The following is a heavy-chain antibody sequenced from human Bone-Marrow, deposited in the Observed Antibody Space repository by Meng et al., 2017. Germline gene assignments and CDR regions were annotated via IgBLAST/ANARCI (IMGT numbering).Heavy chain of an antibody. D-gene: IGHD3-22*01. CDR1: GFTFSSYE. Sequence: GGSLRLSCAASGFTFSSYEMNWVRQAPGKGLEWVAVISYDGSNKYYADSVKGRFTISRDNSKNTLYLQMNSLRAEDTAVYYCARVGSPTYYYDSSRDYYFDYWGQGTLVTVSS. CDR3: ARVGSPTYYYDSSRDYYFDY. J-gene: IGHJ4*02. V-gene: IGHV3-30*04. CDR2: ISYDGSNK.